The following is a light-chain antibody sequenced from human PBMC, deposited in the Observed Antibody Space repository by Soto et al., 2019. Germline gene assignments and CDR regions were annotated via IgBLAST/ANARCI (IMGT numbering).Light chain of an antibody. Sequence: EIVLTQSPDTLSLSPGETATLSCRASQSVKTNYLGWYQQKAGKAPRLLIHATYNRATGIPDRFSGSGSGTDFTLTISRLEPEDFAVYFCQEYGTSPLTFGGGTKVEIK. CDR1: QSVKTNY. J-gene: IGKJ4*01. CDR2: ATY. V-gene: IGKV3-20*01. CDR3: QEYGTSPLT.